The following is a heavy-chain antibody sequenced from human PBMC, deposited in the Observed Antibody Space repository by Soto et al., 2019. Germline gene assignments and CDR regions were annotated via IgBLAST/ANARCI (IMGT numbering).Heavy chain of an antibody. V-gene: IGHV1-46*01. Sequence: ASVKVSCKASGYTFTSYYMHWVRHAPGQGLEWMGIINPSGGSTSYAQKFQGRVTMTRDTSTSTVYMELSSLRSEDTAVYYCARDYWYHDYYYYGMDVWGQGTTVTVSS. CDR3: ARDYWYHDYYYYGMDV. CDR1: GYTFTSYY. CDR2: INPSGGST. J-gene: IGHJ6*02. D-gene: IGHD2-2*01.